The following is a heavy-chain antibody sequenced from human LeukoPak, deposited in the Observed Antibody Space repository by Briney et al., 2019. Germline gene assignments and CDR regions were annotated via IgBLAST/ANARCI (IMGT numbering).Heavy chain of an antibody. CDR2: IKQDGSEK. Sequence: GGSLRLSCAASGFTFSSYAMSWVRQTPGKGLEWVANIKQDGSEKYYVDSVKGRFTISRDNAKNSLYLQMNSLRAEDTAVYYCARFNRMTWDTSGYYPDFWGQGTLVTVSS. D-gene: IGHD3-22*01. V-gene: IGHV3-7*01. CDR1: GFTFSSYA. J-gene: IGHJ4*02. CDR3: ARFNRMTWDTSGYYPDF.